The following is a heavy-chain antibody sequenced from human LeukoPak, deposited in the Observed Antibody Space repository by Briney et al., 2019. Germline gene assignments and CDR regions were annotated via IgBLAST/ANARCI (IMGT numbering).Heavy chain of an antibody. V-gene: IGHV3-74*03. D-gene: IGHD6-19*01. CDR3: TRSGYINGYDY. Sequence: PGVPLRLSCAASGFTFSGHWMHWARHVPGKGLVGVSRINNDGSDTTYADSVKGRFTISRDNAKNPLYLQMNSLTAEDTSVYYCTRSGYINGYDYWGQGTLVTVSS. CDR2: INNDGSDT. CDR1: GFTFSGHW. J-gene: IGHJ4*02.